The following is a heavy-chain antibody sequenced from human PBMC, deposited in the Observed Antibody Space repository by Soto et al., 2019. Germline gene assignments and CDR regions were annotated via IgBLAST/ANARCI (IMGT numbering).Heavy chain of an antibody. Sequence: EVQLVESGGGLVKPGGSLRLSCAASGFSFASVYMNWVRQAPGQGLEWVGRIRTQPAGGKADYAASVKGRFTISRDDSTHTLYLQMSILKTEDTAVYYCSTGYYDITRPFDYWGQGTLVSVSS. J-gene: IGHJ4*02. V-gene: IGHV3-15*07. CDR1: GFSFASVY. D-gene: IGHD3-9*01. CDR3: STGYYDITRPFDY. CDR2: IRTQPAGGKA.